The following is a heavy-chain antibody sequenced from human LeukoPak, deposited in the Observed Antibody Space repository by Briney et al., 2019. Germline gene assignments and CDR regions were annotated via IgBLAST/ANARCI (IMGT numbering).Heavy chain of an antibody. CDR3: ARAVPYYGSGMDYYGMDV. Sequence: PGGSLRLSCAASGFTFSSYSMNWVRQAPGKGLEWVSYISSSSSTIYYADSVKGRFTIFRDNAKNSLYLQMNSLRAEDTAVYYCARAVPYYGSGMDYYGMDVWGQGTTVTVSS. CDR2: ISSSSSTI. J-gene: IGHJ6*02. D-gene: IGHD3-10*01. V-gene: IGHV3-48*01. CDR1: GFTFSSYS.